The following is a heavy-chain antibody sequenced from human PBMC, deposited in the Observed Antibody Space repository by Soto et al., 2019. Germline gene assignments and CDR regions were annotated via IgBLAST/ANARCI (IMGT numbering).Heavy chain of an antibody. CDR1: GFTFSSFG. CDR3: AKRKRGAPVSYFDY. D-gene: IGHD1-26*01. CDR2: ISNDGSNK. V-gene: IGHV3-30*18. J-gene: IGHJ4*02. Sequence: QVQLVESGGGVVQPGRSLRLSCAASGFTFSSFGMDWVRQAPGKGLEWVAVISNDGSNKYYGDSVKGRFTISRDNSKNMLYLQMNSLRPEDTAVYCCAKRKRGAPVSYFDYWGQGTLVTVSS.